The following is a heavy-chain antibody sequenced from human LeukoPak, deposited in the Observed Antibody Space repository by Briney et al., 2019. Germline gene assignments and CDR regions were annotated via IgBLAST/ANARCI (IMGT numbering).Heavy chain of an antibody. CDR3: ARDLAAGILWNWFDP. V-gene: IGHV4-39*07. D-gene: IGHD6-13*01. Sequence: PSETLSLTCTVSGGSISSSSYYWGWIRQPPGKGLEWIGSIYHSGSTYYNPSLKSRVTISVDTSKNQFSLKLSSVTAADTAVYYCARDLAAGILWNWFDPWGQGTLVTVSS. CDR1: GGSISSSSYY. CDR2: IYHSGST. J-gene: IGHJ5*02.